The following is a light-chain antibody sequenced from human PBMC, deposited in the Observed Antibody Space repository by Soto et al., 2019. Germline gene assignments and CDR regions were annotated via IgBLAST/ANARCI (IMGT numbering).Light chain of an antibody. CDR3: QQYDNLPT. Sequence: DIPMTQSPSSLSASVGVRVTITSQASQGMSNYLNWYQQKPGKAHKLQISNGANWQTGVPSKFSGSGAWTDFTFTISSLQPEYIATYDCQQYDNLPTFGGGTKVEIK. J-gene: IGKJ4*02. CDR2: NGA. V-gene: IGKV1-33*01. CDR1: QGMSNY.